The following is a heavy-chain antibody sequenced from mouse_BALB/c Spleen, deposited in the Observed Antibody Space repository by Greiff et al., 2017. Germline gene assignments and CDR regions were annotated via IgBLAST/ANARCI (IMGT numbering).Heavy chain of an antibody. D-gene: IGHD2-14*01. V-gene: IGHV1-9*01. J-gene: IGHJ4*01. CDR2: ILPGSGST. CDR1: GYTFSSYW. CDR3: NALYRYGPGYYAMDY. Sequence: QVQLQQSGAELMKPGASVKISCKATGYTFSSYWIEWVKQRPGHGLEWIGEILPGSGSTNYNEKFKGKATFTADTSSNTAYMQLSSLTSEDSAVYYCNALYRYGPGYYAMDYWGQGTSVTVSS.